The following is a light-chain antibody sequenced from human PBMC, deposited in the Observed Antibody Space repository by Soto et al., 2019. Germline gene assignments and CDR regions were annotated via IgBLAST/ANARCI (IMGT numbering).Light chain of an antibody. CDR3: QQYGRSPLYT. Sequence: DIVLTQSPVILSLSPGDSATLSCRASERVATSYFAWYQQRRGQAPTLLIYDTPTRATGVPDRFTGSGAGTEFTLTTSSVEPEDFAVYYCQQYGRSPLYTFGQGTQLEI. CDR1: ERVATSY. CDR2: DTP. V-gene: IGKV3-20*01. J-gene: IGKJ2*01.